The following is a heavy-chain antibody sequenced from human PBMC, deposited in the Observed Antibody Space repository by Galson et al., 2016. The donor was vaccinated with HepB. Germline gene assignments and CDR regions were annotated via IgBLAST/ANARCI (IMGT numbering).Heavy chain of an antibody. D-gene: IGHD3-9*01. CDR2: ISYDGSNE. CDR1: GFVFSSYG. V-gene: IGHV3-30*18. J-gene: IGHJ4*02. Sequence: SLRLSCAGSGFVFSSYGMHWVRQAPGKGLEWVAVISYDGSNEYYADSVKGRFTISRDNSKNTLYLQMNNPRPEDTAVYYCAKGTLNYDISTGYFSYYFDYWGQGTLVTVSS. CDR3: AKGTLNYDISTGYFSYYFDY.